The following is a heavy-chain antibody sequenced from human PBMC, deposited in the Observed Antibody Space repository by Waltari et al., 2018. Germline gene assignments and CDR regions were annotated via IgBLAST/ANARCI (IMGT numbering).Heavy chain of an antibody. CDR3: ARRGVDCVRTSCSTSILRAFDI. J-gene: IGHJ3*02. Sequence: QVQLVESGGGLVKPGGSLRLSCAASGFPFSDYYMSWIRTAPGKGRDWVGEVGRSGRVINYADSVEGGFTISRDNAESSVYLQMNGLRADDTGVYYCARRGVDCVRTSCSTSILRAFDIWGQGTMVTVSS. V-gene: IGHV3-11*04. CDR2: VGRSGRVI. D-gene: IGHD2-2*02. CDR1: GFPFSDYY.